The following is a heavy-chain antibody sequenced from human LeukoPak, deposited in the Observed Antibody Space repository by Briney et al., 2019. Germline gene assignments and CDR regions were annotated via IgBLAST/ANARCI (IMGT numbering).Heavy chain of an antibody. CDR3: ARDPGYSYGYFDY. CDR2: IYYSGST. CDR1: GGSISSGDYY. D-gene: IGHD5-18*01. V-gene: IGHV4-30-4*08. J-gene: IGHJ4*02. Sequence: SQTLSLTCTVSGGSISSGDYYWSWIRQPPGKGLEWIGYIYYSGSTYYNPSLKSRVTISVDTSKNQFSLKLSSVTAADTAVYYCARDPGYSYGYFDYWGQGTLVIVSS.